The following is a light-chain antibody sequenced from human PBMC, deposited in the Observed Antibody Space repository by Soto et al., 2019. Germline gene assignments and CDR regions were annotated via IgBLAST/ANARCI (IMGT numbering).Light chain of an antibody. Sequence: DIQMTQSPSSLSASVGDRVTITCRASQSISSYLNWYQQKPGKAPKLLIYAASSLQSGVPSRFSGSESGTDFTLTISSLQPEDFATYYCQQSYSTPWTFGQGTKVEIQ. J-gene: IGKJ1*01. CDR1: QSISSY. CDR3: QQSYSTPWT. CDR2: AAS. V-gene: IGKV1-39*01.